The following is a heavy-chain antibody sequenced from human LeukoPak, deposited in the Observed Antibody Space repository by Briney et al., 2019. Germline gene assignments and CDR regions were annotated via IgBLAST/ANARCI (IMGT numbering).Heavy chain of an antibody. CDR2: ISGSGTTI. Sequence: GGSLRLSCAASGFTFRTYEMNWVRQAPGKGLEWVSYISGSGTTIYYADSVKGRFTISRDNAKYSLYLQMNSLRAEDTALYYCAREVWTTVATSHYYYMDVWGKGTTVTVSS. CDR3: AREVWTTVATSHYYYMDV. CDR1: GFTFRTYE. V-gene: IGHV3-48*03. D-gene: IGHD4-17*01. J-gene: IGHJ6*03.